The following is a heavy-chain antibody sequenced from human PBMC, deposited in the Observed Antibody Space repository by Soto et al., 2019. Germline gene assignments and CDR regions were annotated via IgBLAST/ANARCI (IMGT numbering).Heavy chain of an antibody. D-gene: IGHD6-6*01. CDR1: GYTFTYYT. CDR3: ARKRQLVYFAY. CDR2: ISSGNGNT. Sequence: QVQLVQSGAEVKEPGASVKVSCKASGYTFTYYTIHWVRHAPGQGLEWMGSISSGNGNTKFSQKFQDRVTFTRDTSAGTAYMELGSLRSEDPAVYYCARKRQLVYFAYWGQGTLVTVSS. V-gene: IGHV1-3*01. J-gene: IGHJ4*02.